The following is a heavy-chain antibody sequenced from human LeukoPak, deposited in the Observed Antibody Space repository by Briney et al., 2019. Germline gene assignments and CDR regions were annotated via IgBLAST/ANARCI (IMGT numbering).Heavy chain of an antibody. Sequence: PGGSLRLSCAASGFTFSSYAMSWVRQAPGKGLEWVAFIRYDGSNKYYADSVKGRFTISRDNSKNTLYLQMNSLRAEDTAVYYCAKDLGGRTAMGRPYYFDYWGQGTLVTVSS. J-gene: IGHJ4*02. D-gene: IGHD5-18*01. V-gene: IGHV3-30*02. CDR2: IRYDGSNK. CDR1: GFTFSSYA. CDR3: AKDLGGRTAMGRPYYFDY.